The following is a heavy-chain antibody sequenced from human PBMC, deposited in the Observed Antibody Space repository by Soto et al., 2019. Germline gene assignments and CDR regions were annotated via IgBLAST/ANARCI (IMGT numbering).Heavy chain of an antibody. CDR2: IYWDGDK. D-gene: IGHD2-21*02. J-gene: IGHJ6*02. Sequence: QITLKESGPTLVKPTQTLTLTCTFSGFSLNTGGLGVGWIRQPPGKALEWLALIYWDGDKRYSPSLQSRLSNPKDTSNNQVVLTMTNMDPVDTATYYCVHSRCGGDCLRSYSSPYYYGMDVWGQGNTVTVSS. CDR1: GFSLNTGGLG. V-gene: IGHV2-5*02. CDR3: VHSRCGGDCLRSYSSPYYYGMDV.